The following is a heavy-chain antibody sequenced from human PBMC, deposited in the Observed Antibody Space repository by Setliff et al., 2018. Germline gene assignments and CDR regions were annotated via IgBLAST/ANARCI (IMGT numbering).Heavy chain of an antibody. CDR2: MNPNSGNT. V-gene: IGHV1-8*02. D-gene: IGHD5-18*01. CDR1: GYTFTSYD. Sequence: ASVKVSCKASGYTFTSYDINWVRQATGQGLEWMGWMNPNSGNTGYAQKFQGRVTMTRNTSISTAYMELSSLRSEDTAVYYCARRVGSVGIQLPDYWGQGTPVTVPQ. CDR3: ARRVGSVGIQLPDY. J-gene: IGHJ4*02.